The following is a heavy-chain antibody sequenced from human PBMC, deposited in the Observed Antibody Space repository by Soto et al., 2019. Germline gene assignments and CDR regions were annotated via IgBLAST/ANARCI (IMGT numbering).Heavy chain of an antibody. CDR3: VRGRPMYNWIC. V-gene: IGHV4-59*01. Sequence: SETLSLTCTVSGGSINSDYWSWIRQSPGKGLEWMGYVFFSGSTNYNHSFKSRVTISVDTSKNQIYLRVTSVTAADTAVYYCVRGRPMYNWICWGQGTLVTVSS. D-gene: IGHD1-20*01. CDR1: GGSINSDY. CDR2: VFFSGST. J-gene: IGHJ4*02.